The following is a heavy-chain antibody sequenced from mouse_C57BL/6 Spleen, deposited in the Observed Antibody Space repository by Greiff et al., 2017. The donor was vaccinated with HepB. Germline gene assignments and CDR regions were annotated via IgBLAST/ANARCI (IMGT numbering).Heavy chain of an antibody. CDR3: ARLVYDPSYYAMDY. CDR1: GYTFTNYW. V-gene: IGHV1-63*01. D-gene: IGHD2-12*01. Sequence: QVQLQQSGAELVRPGTSVKMSCKASGYTFTNYWIGWAKQRPGHGLEWIGDIYPGGGYTNYNEKFKGKATLTADKSSSTAYMQFSSLTSEDSAIYYCARLVYDPSYYAMDYWGQGTSVTVSS. CDR2: IYPGGGYT. J-gene: IGHJ4*01.